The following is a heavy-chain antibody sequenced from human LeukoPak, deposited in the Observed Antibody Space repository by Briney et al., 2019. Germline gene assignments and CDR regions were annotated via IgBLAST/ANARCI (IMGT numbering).Heavy chain of an antibody. D-gene: IGHD6-19*01. CDR2: IYYIGST. CDR1: GGSIRTYY. V-gene: IGHV4-59*12. CDR3: ARARGAVAIDY. J-gene: IGHJ4*02. Sequence: SETLSLTCTVSGGSIRTYYWSWVRQSPGKGLEWIGSIYYIGSTKYNPSLKSRVTMSADTSNNQFSLRLTSVTAADTAVYYCARARGAVAIDYWGQGTLVTVSS.